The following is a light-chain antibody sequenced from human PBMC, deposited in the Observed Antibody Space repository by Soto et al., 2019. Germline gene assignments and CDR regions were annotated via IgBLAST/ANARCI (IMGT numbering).Light chain of an antibody. V-gene: IGKV4-1*01. J-gene: IGKJ3*01. CDR1: QSVFFSSNKKNY. CDR3: QQCYKAPPT. CDR2: GAS. Sequence: DIVLTQSPDSLAVSLGERATISCKSSQSVFFSSNKKNYIAWYQQKPGQPPTMLISGASTRASGVPDRFSGSGSETDFTLTISSLQPEDVAVYFCQQCYKAPPTFGPGTKVELK.